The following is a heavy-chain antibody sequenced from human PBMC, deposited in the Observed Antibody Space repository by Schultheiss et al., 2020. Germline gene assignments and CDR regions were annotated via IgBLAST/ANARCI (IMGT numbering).Heavy chain of an antibody. CDR2: ISYDGSNK. J-gene: IGHJ6*02. CDR3: AKDQGATYYYFYHMDV. Sequence: GESLKISCAASGFTFSSYGMHWVRQAPGKGLEWVAVISYDGSNKYYADAVKGRFTISRDNSKNTLYLQMNSLRAEDTAVYYCAKDQGATYYYFYHMDVWGQGTTVTVS. CDR1: GFTFSSYG. D-gene: IGHD4/OR15-4a*01. V-gene: IGHV3-30*18.